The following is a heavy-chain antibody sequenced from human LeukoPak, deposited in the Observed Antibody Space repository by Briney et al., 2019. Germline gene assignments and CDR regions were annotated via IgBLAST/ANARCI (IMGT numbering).Heavy chain of an antibody. Sequence: SQTLSLTCTVSGGSISSGGYYWSWLRQHPGKGLEWIGYIYYSGSTYYNPSLKSRVTISVDTSKNQFSLKLSSVTAADTAVYYCARDSRVAVFGGPGMDVWGQGTTVTVSS. CDR3: ARDSRVAVFGGPGMDV. D-gene: IGHD3-3*01. J-gene: IGHJ6*02. CDR1: GGSISSGGYY. V-gene: IGHV4-31*03. CDR2: IYYSGST.